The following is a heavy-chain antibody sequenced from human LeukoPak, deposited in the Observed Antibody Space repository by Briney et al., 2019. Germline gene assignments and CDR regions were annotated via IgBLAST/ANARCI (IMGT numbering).Heavy chain of an antibody. Sequence: GGSLRLSCAASGFTLTNFGMDWVRQAPGKGLEWVSSISGSSRYIYYADSVRGRFTISRDNAKNSLYLQMNSLTAEDTAVYYCVRERGCGAASCVSYYFDSWSQGALVTVSS. V-gene: IGHV3-21*01. D-gene: IGHD2-2*01. CDR2: ISGSSRYI. CDR1: GFTLTNFG. CDR3: VRERGCGAASCVSYYFDS. J-gene: IGHJ4*02.